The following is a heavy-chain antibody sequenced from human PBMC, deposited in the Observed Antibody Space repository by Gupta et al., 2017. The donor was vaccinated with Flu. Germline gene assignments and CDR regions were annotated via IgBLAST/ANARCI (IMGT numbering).Heavy chain of an antibody. Sequence: VRQAPGKGLEWIGEIYHTGSTNYSPSLKSRATLSVDKSKNQFSLKLTSVSAADTAIYYCASGFGGIVVLIISFWGQGTLATVSS. V-gene: IGHV4-4*02. D-gene: IGHD2-15*01. CDR3: ASGFGGIVVLIISF. CDR2: IYHTGST. J-gene: IGHJ4*02.